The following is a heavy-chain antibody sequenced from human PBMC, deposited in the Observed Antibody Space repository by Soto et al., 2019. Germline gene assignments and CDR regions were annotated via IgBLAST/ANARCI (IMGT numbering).Heavy chain of an antibody. Sequence: PXVSLRLSCATSGFTFSSYAMSWVRQAPGKGLEWVSGFSGSGGSTHYADSVEGRFTISRDNSKNTLYLQMKSLRAEDTAVYYCAKTGMAGYCRGGGCYHYFDYWGQGTLVTVSS. V-gene: IGHV3-23*01. CDR1: GFTFSSYA. D-gene: IGHD2-15*01. CDR2: FSGSGGST. CDR3: AKTGMAGYCRGGGCYHYFDY. J-gene: IGHJ4*02.